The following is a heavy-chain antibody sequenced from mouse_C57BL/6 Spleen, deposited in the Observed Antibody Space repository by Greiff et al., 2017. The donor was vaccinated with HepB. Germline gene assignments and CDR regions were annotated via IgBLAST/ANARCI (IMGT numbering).Heavy chain of an antibody. CDR3: ARNHGSSSFDY. Sequence: VQLQQPGAELVKPGASVKLSCKASGYTFTSYWMHWVKQRPGQGLEWIGMIHPNSGSTNYNEKFKSKATLTVDKSSSTAYMQLSSLTSEDSAVYYCARNHGSSSFDYWGQGTTLTVSS. J-gene: IGHJ2*01. CDR1: GYTFTSYW. D-gene: IGHD1-1*01. CDR2: IHPNSGST. V-gene: IGHV1-64*01.